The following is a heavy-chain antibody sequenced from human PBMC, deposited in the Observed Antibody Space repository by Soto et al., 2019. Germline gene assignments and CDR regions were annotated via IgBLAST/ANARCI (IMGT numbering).Heavy chain of an antibody. Sequence: SLKGYRKTVVGRYSGDVVSWRRQTPGQGLEWMGGIIPIFGTANYAQKFQGRVTITADESTSTAYMELSSLRSEDPAVYYCASPLGTITMVRGVIYYSGMDVWGQGTTVTVSS. V-gene: IGHV1-69*01. CDR1: VGRYSGDV. CDR3: ASPLGTITMVRGVIYYSGMDV. CDR2: IIPIFGTA. J-gene: IGHJ6*02. D-gene: IGHD3-10*01.